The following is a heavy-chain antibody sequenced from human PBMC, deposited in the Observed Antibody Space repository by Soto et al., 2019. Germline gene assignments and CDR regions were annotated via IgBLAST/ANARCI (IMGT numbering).Heavy chain of an antibody. V-gene: IGHV3-7*01. D-gene: IGHD6-19*01. J-gene: IGHJ3*02. CDR3: ARPLGWRDAFDI. CDR2: IKQDGSDE. CDR1: GFTFSSYW. Sequence: EVQLVESGGGLVQPGGSLRLSCAASGFTFSSYWMTWVRQAPGKGLEWVANIKQDGSDEYYVDSVKGRFTISRDNARYSLSLQMNSRRAEDTAVYYCARPLGWRDAFDIWGQGTMVTVSS.